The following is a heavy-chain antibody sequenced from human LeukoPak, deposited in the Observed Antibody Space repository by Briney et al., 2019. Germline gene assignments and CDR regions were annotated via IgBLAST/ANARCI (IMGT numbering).Heavy chain of an antibody. V-gene: IGHV1-69*02. CDR3: AISGSYSNWFDP. CDR2: IIPILGIA. CDR1: GGTFSSYT. J-gene: IGHJ5*02. Sequence: GASVKVSCKASGGTFSSYTNSWVRQAPGQGPEWMGRIIPILGIANYAQKFQGRVTITADKSTSTAYMELSSLRSEDTAVYYCAISGSYSNWFDPWGQGTLVTVSS. D-gene: IGHD1-26*01.